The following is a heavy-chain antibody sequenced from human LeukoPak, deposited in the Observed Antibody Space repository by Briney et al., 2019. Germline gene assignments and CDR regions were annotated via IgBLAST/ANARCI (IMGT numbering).Heavy chain of an antibody. Sequence: PGRSLRLSCAASGFTFSSYAMHWVRQAPGKGLEWVAVISYDGSNKYYADSVKGRFTISRDNSKNTLYLQMNSLRAEDTAVYYCAREAHSSSWYYFDYWGQGTLVTVSS. J-gene: IGHJ4*02. CDR1: GFTFSSYA. CDR3: AREAHSSSWYYFDY. V-gene: IGHV3-30-3*01. D-gene: IGHD6-13*01. CDR2: ISYDGSNK.